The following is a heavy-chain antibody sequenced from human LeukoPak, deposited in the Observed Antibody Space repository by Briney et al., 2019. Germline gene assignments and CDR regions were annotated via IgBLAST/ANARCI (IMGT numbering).Heavy chain of an antibody. Sequence: SQTLSLTCAISGDSVSSNSAAWNWIRQSPSRGLEWLGRTYYRSKWYNDYAVSVKSRITINPDTSKNQFSLQLNSVTPEDTAVYYCARAGAMVTLDWQLAATSGGYNWYFDLWGRGTLVTVSS. CDR1: GDSVSSNSAA. CDR2: TYYRSKWYN. CDR3: ARAGAMVTLDWQLAATSGGYNWYFDL. D-gene: IGHD5-18*01. J-gene: IGHJ2*01. V-gene: IGHV6-1*01.